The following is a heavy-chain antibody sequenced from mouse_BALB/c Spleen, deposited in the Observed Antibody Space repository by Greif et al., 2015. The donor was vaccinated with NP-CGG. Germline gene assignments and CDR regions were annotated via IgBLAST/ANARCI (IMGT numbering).Heavy chain of an antibody. CDR1: GYTFTSYT. CDR3: ARQGNYYGSSPPIFDY. D-gene: IGHD1-1*01. CDR2: INPSSGYT. J-gene: IGHJ2*01. V-gene: IGHV1-4*01. Sequence: VQLQQSGAELARPGASVKMSCKASGYTFTSYTMHWVKQRPGQGLEWIGYINPSSGYTNYNQKFKDKATLTADKSSSTAYMQLSSLTSEDSAVYYCARQGNYYGSSPPIFDYWGQGTTLTVSS.